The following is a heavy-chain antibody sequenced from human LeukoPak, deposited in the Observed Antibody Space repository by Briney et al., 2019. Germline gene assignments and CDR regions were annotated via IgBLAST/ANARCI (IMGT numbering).Heavy chain of an antibody. CDR3: ARVGDYGDYYDY. D-gene: IGHD4-17*01. CDR2: INPNSGGT. CDR1: GYTFTGYY. V-gene: IGHV1-2*04. J-gene: IGHJ4*02. Sequence: ASVKVSCKASGYTFTGYYMHWVRQAPGEGLEWMGWINPNSGGTNYAQKFQGWVTMTRDTSISTAYMELSRLRSDDTAVYYCARVGDYGDYYDYWGQGALLTVSS.